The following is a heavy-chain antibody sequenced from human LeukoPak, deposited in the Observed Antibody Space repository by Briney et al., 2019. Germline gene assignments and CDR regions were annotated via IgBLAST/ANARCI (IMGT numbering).Heavy chain of an antibody. J-gene: IGHJ5*02. D-gene: IGHD3-22*01. CDR1: GFTFSNFW. Sequence: GGSLRLSCAASGFTFSNFWMHWVRHAPGKGLVWVSRINTDGSRITCADSVKGRFTISRDNAMNTVYLQMNSLRAEDTAVYYCARVLSGSWDWFDPWGQGTLVTVSS. V-gene: IGHV3-74*01. CDR2: INTDGSRI. CDR3: ARVLSGSWDWFDP.